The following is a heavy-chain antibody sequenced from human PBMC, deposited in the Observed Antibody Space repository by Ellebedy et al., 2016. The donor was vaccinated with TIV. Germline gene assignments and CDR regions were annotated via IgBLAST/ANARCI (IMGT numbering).Heavy chain of an antibody. V-gene: IGHV3-48*04. D-gene: IGHD2-15*01. CDR2: ISSGGFTI. CDR3: ARTTSRGATDY. J-gene: IGHJ4*02. Sequence: GGSLRLSCAASGFTFSSYWMSWVRQAPGKGLEWVSLISSGGFTIYSADSVKGRFTISRDNAKKSLYLQMSSLRPEDTALYYCARTTSRGATDYWGQGTLVTFSS. CDR1: GFTFSSYW.